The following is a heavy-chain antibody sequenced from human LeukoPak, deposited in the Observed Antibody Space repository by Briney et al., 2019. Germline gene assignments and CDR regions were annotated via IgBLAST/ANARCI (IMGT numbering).Heavy chain of an antibody. CDR2: IYHSGST. J-gene: IGHJ4*02. V-gene: IGHV4-38-2*02. D-gene: IGHD2-15*01. CDR3: ARDKGCSGGDCYSEYYFDY. Sequence: SETLSLTCAVSGYSISSGYYWGWIRQPPGKGLEWIGSIYHSGSTYYNPSLKSRVTISVDTSKNQFSLKLRSVTAADTAVYYCARDKGCSGGDCYSEYYFDYWGQGTLVTVSS. CDR1: GYSISSGYY.